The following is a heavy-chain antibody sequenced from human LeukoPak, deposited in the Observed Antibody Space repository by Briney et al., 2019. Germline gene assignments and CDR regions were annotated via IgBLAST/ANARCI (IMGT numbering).Heavy chain of an antibody. CDR3: ARDTKAPSSLTYYYYYYMDV. CDR2: IYHSGST. CDR1: GGSISSGGYY. V-gene: IGHV4-30-2*01. J-gene: IGHJ6*03. Sequence: SETLSLTCTVSGGSISSGGYYWSWIRQPPGKGLEWFGYIYHSGSTYYNPSLKSRVTISVDRSKNQFSLKLSSATAADTAVYYCARDTKAPSSLTYYYYYYMDVWGKGTTVTVSS. D-gene: IGHD6-13*01.